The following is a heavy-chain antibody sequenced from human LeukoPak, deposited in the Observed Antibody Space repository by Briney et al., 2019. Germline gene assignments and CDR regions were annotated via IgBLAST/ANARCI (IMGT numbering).Heavy chain of an antibody. D-gene: IGHD4-17*01. J-gene: IGHJ3*02. CDR2: ISGSGGST. Sequence: GGSLRLSCAASGFTFSTYAMSWVRPAPGKGLEWVSAISGSGGSTDYADSVKGRFNISRDNSKNTLYLQMNSLRAEDTAVYYCAKPFYGDYPYDAFDIWGQGTMVTVSS. CDR1: GFTFSTYA. CDR3: AKPFYGDYPYDAFDI. V-gene: IGHV3-23*01.